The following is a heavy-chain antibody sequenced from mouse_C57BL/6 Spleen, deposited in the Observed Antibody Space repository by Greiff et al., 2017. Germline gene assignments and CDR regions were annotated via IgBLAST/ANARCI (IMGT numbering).Heavy chain of an antibody. Sequence: DVKLVESGGDLVKPGGSLKLSCAASGFTFSSYGMSWVRQTPDKRLEWVATISSGGSYTYYPDSVKGRFTISRDNAKNTLYLQMSSLKSEDTAMYYCARLTAQATGGYFDVWGTGTTVTVSS. J-gene: IGHJ1*03. CDR1: GFTFSSYG. V-gene: IGHV5-6*02. CDR2: ISSGGSYT. D-gene: IGHD3-2*02. CDR3: ARLTAQATGGYFDV.